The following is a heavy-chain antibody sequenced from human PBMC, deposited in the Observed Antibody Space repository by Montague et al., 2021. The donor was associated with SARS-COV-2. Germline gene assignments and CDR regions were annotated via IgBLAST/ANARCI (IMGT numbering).Heavy chain of an antibody. CDR2: TYYRSKWYN. CDR3: ARDDPSSTNGVCYTGNWFDP. V-gene: IGHV6-1*01. Sequence: CAISGDSVSSNSAAWNWIRQSPSRGLEWLGRTYYRSKWYNDYAVSVKSRITINPDTSKNQFSLQLNSVTPEDTAVYYCARDDPSSTNGVCYTGNWFDPWGQGTLVTVSS. D-gene: IGHD2-8*01. CDR1: GDSVSSNSAA. J-gene: IGHJ5*02.